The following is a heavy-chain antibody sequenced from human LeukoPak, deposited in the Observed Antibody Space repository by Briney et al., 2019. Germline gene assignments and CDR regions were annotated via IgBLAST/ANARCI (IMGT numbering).Heavy chain of an antibody. V-gene: IGHV3-30*02. J-gene: IGHJ3*02. CDR3: AKDSSGYFAQPI. CDR1: GFAFSSYG. D-gene: IGHD3-22*01. Sequence: GGSLRLSCAASGFAFSSYGMHWVRQAPGKGLEWVAFIRYDGSNKYYADSVKGRFTIPRDNSKNTLYLQMNSLRAEDTAVYYCAKDSSGYFAQPIWGQGTMVTVSS. CDR2: IRYDGSNK.